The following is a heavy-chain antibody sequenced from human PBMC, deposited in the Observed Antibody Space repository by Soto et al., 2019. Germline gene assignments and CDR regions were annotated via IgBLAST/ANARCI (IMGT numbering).Heavy chain of an antibody. Sequence: GASVKVSCKASGYTFTSYGISWVRQAPGQGLEWMGWISAYNGNTNYAQKLQGRVTMTTDTSTSTAYMELRSLRSDDTAVYYCARDFEPGYYYDSREWLDDWGQGTLVTVSS. V-gene: IGHV1-18*01. CDR2: ISAYNGNT. J-gene: IGHJ4*02. D-gene: IGHD3-22*01. CDR1: GYTFTSYG. CDR3: ARDFEPGYYYDSREWLDD.